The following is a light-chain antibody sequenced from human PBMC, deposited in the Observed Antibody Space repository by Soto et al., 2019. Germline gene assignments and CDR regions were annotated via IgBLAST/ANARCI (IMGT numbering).Light chain of an antibody. CDR3: QQYGSSLRT. J-gene: IGKJ2*01. CDR1: QSVGGNY. Sequence: EIVLTQSPGTLSLSPGERATLSCRASQSVGGNYLARYQQKPGQAPRLLVYAASTRATGIPDRFSGSGSGTDFSLTISRLEPEDFAVYYCQQYGSSLRTFGQGTKLEIK. V-gene: IGKV3-20*01. CDR2: AAS.